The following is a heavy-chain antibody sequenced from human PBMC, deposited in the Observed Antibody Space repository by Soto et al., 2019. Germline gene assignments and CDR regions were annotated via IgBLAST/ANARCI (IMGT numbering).Heavy chain of an antibody. Sequence: PSETLSLTCTVSGGSISSGGYYWSWIRQHPGKGLEWIGYIYYSGSTYYNPSLKSRVTISVDTSKNQFSLKLSSVTAEDTAVYYCANDRARLATIFDYWGQGTLVTVSS. CDR3: ANDRARLATIFDY. J-gene: IGHJ4*02. CDR2: IYYSGST. D-gene: IGHD5-12*01. CDR1: GGSISSGGYY. V-gene: IGHV4-31*03.